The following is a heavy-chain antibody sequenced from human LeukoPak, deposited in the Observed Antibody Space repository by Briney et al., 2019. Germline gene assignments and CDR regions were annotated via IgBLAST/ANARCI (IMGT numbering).Heavy chain of an antibody. V-gene: IGHV3-7*03. J-gene: IGHJ4*02. Sequence: PGGSLRLSCAASGFMFSSNWMSWVRQAPGKGLEWVANIKQDGSEKYYVDSVKGRFTISRDNAKNSLYLQMNSLRAEDTAVYYCARAGFGELFYFDYWGQGTLVTVSS. CDR2: IKQDGSEK. CDR3: ARAGFGELFYFDY. CDR1: GFMFSSNW. D-gene: IGHD3-10*01.